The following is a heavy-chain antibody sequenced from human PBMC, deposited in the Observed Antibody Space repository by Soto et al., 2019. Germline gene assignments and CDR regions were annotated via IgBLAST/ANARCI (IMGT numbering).Heavy chain of an antibody. CDR1: GFTFSSYG. V-gene: IGHV3-30*18. CDR2: ISYDGSNK. J-gene: IGHJ4*02. Sequence: GGSLRLSCAASGFTFSSYGMHWVRQAPGKGLEWVAVISYDGSNKYYADSVNGRFTISRDNSKNTLYLQMNSLRAEDTAVYYCAKVSWQWLVTGHFDYWGQGTLVTVSS. D-gene: IGHD6-19*01. CDR3: AKVSWQWLVTGHFDY.